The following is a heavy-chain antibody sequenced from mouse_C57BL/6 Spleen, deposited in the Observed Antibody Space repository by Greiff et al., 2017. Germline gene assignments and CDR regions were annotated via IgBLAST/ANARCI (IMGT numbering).Heavy chain of an antibody. D-gene: IGHD4-1*01. Sequence: QVQLQQPGAELVRPGTSVKLSCKASGYTFTSYWMHWVKQRPGQGLEWIGVIDPSDSYTNYNQKFKGKATLTVDTSSSTAYMQLSSLTSEGSAVYYCALGRRYFDGWGTGTTVTV. CDR2: IDPSDSYT. V-gene: IGHV1-59*01. CDR1: GYTFTSYW. J-gene: IGHJ1*03. CDR3: ALGRRYFDG.